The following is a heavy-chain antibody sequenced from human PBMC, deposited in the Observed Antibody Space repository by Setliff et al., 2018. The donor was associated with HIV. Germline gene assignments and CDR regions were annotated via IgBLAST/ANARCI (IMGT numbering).Heavy chain of an antibody. CDR3: ARGALSLTMTKLLSFFDC. Sequence: SETLSLTCTVSGGSIRSGGNYWSWIRQHPGKGLEWIGHIYYSETTYYNPSLKSPMSISVDTSKNQFSLRLSSVTAADTAVYYCARGALSLTMTKLLSFFDCWGQGTQVTVSS. CDR2: IYYSETT. V-gene: IGHV4-31*01. CDR1: GGSIRSGGNY. D-gene: IGHD3-22*01. J-gene: IGHJ4*02.